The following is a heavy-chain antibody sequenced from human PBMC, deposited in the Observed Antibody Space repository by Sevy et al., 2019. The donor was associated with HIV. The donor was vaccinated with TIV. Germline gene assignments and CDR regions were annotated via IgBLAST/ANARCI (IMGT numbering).Heavy chain of an antibody. Sequence: ASVKVSCKASGYTFTNYALHWVRQAPGQSLEWMGWINVGNGNTRYSQKFQDRFTITRGTSASTAYMELNSLTSEDTAVYYCERDQTAARKGLDYWGQGTLVTVSS. CDR2: INVGNGNT. J-gene: IGHJ4*02. CDR1: GYTFTNYA. V-gene: IGHV1-3*01. D-gene: IGHD2-15*01. CDR3: ERDQTAARKGLDY.